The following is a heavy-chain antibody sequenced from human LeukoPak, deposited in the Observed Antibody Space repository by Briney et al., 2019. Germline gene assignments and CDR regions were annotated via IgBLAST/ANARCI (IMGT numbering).Heavy chain of an antibody. CDR3: ARRLTQYDCFDP. CDR2: AYYRSTWYN. D-gene: IGHD2-2*01. Sequence: SQTLSLTCAISGDSVSSNSVTWNWIRQSPSRGLERLGRAYYRSTWYNDYAVSVRGRITVNPDTSKNQFSLHLNSVTPEDTAVYYCARRLTQYDCFDPWGQGILVTVSS. CDR1: GDSVSSNSVT. J-gene: IGHJ5*02. V-gene: IGHV6-1*01.